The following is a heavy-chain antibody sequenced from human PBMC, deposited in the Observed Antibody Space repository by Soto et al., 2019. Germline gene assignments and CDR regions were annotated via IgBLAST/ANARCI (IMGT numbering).Heavy chain of an antibody. CDR3: ARKGGSRRATWFDP. CDR2: MNPNSGNT. V-gene: IGHV1-8*01. D-gene: IGHD6-13*01. J-gene: IGHJ5*02. CDR1: RYTFTSYD. Sequence: ASVKVSCKASRYTFTSYDMNSLRHATGQGLEWMGWMNPNSGNTGYAQKFQGRVTMTRNTSISTAYMELSSLRSEDTAVYYCARKGGSRRATWFDPWGQGTLVTVSS.